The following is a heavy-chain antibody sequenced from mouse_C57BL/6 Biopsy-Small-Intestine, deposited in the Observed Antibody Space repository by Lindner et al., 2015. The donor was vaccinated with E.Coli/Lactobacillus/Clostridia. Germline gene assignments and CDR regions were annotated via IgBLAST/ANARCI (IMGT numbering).Heavy chain of an antibody. CDR3: ARGNYGGDYFDY. CDR2: ISSVSNTI. CDR1: GFTFSDYR. D-gene: IGHD2-1*01. Sequence: VQLQESGGGLVKPGGSLNLSCAASGFTFSDYRMHWVRRAPEKGLEWIAHISSVSNTIHYADTVKGRFTISRDNAKNTLFLQTTSLRSEDTALYFCARGNYGGDYFDYWGQGTSLTVSS. J-gene: IGHJ2*03. V-gene: IGHV5-17*01.